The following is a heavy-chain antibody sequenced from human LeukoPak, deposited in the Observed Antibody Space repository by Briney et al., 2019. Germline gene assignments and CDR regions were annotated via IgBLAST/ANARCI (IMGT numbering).Heavy chain of an antibody. CDR3: ATWRTAKTGFDY. J-gene: IGHJ4*02. CDR2: VYDSENT. V-gene: IGHV4-59*08. Sequence: SETLSLTCTVSGGSMNGYYWTWIRQPPGKGLEWIGYVYDSENTNYNPSLKSRVTISIDTSKNQFSLRLTSVTAADTAVYYCATWRTAKTGFDYWGQGTLVTVSS. D-gene: IGHD1-1*01. CDR1: GGSMNGYY.